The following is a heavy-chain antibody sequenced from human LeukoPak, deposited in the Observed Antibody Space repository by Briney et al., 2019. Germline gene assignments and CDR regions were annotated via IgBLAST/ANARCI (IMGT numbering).Heavy chain of an antibody. Sequence: GESLKISCKGSGYSFTNYWVGWVRQMPGKGPEWMGIIYPGDSDTRYSPSFQGQVTISADKSISTAYLQWSSLKASDTAMYYCARHLRLWQNWFDPWGQGTLVTVSS. J-gene: IGHJ5*02. CDR1: GYSFTNYW. CDR2: IYPGDSDT. V-gene: IGHV5-51*01. CDR3: ARHLRLWQNWFDP. D-gene: IGHD5-18*01.